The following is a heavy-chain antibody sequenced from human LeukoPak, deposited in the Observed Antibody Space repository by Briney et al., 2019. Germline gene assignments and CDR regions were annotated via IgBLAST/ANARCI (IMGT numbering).Heavy chain of an antibody. V-gene: IGHV3-23*01. Sequence: GGSLRLSCAASGFTFSSYAMNWVRQAPGKGLEWVSAISGSGGSTYYADSVKGRFTISRDNSKNTLFLQMNSLRAEDTAVYYCAKYMYSSTWFDAFDIWGQGTMVTVSS. CDR2: ISGSGGST. D-gene: IGHD6-13*01. CDR3: AKYMYSSTWFDAFDI. CDR1: GFTFSSYA. J-gene: IGHJ3*02.